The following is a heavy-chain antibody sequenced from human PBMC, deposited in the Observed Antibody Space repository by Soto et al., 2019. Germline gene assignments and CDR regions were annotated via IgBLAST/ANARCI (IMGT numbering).Heavy chain of an antibody. D-gene: IGHD5-18*01. Sequence: ASVKVSCKASGYTFTGYYLHWVRQAPGQGLEWMGWINPSSGGANIAQKFQGWVTMTRDTSIDTAYMELTRLRSDDTAVYYCARDAAMGDYYHYGMDVWGQGTPVTVS. V-gene: IGHV1-2*04. J-gene: IGHJ6*02. CDR3: ARDAAMGDYYHYGMDV. CDR1: GYTFTGYY. CDR2: INPSSGGA.